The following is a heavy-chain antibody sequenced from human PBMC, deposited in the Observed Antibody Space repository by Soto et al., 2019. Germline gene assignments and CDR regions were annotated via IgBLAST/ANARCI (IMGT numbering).Heavy chain of an antibody. D-gene: IGHD3-22*01. V-gene: IGHV3-23*01. CDR3: ARGAYYDSSGYLYGMDV. CDR2: ISGSGGST. Sequence: GGSQRLSCTASGFTFRSYAMSWVRQAPGKGLEWVSAISGSGGSTYYADSVKGRFTISRDNSKNTLYLQMNSLRAEDTAVYYCARGAYYDSSGYLYGMDVWGQGTTVTVSS. CDR1: GFTFRSYA. J-gene: IGHJ6*02.